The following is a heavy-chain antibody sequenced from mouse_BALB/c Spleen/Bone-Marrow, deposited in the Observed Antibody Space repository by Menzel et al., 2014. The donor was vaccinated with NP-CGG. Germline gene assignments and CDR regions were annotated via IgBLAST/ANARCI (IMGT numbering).Heavy chain of an antibody. V-gene: IGHV1S81*02. J-gene: IGHJ3*01. Sequence: QVQLQQSGAELVKPGASVRLSCKASGYSFTTYWIHWVRQRPGQGLGWIGAINPSNGRTNYNEKFKSKATLTVDKSSSTAYMQLSSLTSEDSAVWYCARYDRPAGFAYWGQGTLVTVSA. CDR2: INPSNGRT. CDR1: GYSFTTYW. D-gene: IGHD2-3*01. CDR3: ARYDRPAGFAY.